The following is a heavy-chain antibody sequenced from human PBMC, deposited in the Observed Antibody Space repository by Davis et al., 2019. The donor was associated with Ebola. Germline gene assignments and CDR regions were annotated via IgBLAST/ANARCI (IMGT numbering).Heavy chain of an antibody. D-gene: IGHD6-6*01. V-gene: IGHV3-30-3*01. CDR3: ARSSIAAD. Sequence: GGSLRLSCAASGFTFSSYAMHWVRQALGKGLEWVAVISYDGSNKYYADSVKGRFTISRDNSKNTLYLQMNSLRAEDTAVYYCARSSIAADWGQGTLVTVSS. CDR1: GFTFSSYA. J-gene: IGHJ4*02. CDR2: ISYDGSNK.